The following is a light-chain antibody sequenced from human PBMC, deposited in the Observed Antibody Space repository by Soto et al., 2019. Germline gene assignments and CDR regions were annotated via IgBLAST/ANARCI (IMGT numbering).Light chain of an antibody. Sequence: DIQLTQSPSFLSASVGDRVTITCRASQGMSSYLAWYQQKPGKAPKLLIYVASTLQSGVPSRFSGSGSGTEITLTISSLQPEDFATYYCQQLNSYPSFGGGTKVDIK. V-gene: IGKV1-9*01. CDR3: QQLNSYPS. CDR1: QGMSSY. CDR2: VAS. J-gene: IGKJ4*01.